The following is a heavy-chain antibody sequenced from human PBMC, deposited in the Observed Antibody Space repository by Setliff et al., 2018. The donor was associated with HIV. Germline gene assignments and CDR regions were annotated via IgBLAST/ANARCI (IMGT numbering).Heavy chain of an antibody. V-gene: IGHV4-4*02. J-gene: IGHJ4*02. CDR2: IYHSGST. Sequence: SETLSLTCAVSGGSISSNWWSWVRQSPGKGLEWIGEIYHSGSTHYNPSLQSRVTISVDKSKSLFSLKLNSATAADTAVYYCGGNGYYSIDYWGQGTLVTVSS. CDR3: GGNGYYSIDY. D-gene: IGHD3-22*01. CDR1: GGSISSNW.